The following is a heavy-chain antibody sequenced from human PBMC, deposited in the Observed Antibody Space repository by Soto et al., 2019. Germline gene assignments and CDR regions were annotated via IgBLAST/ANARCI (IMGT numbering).Heavy chain of an antibody. V-gene: IGHV1-2*02. D-gene: IGHD3-3*01. J-gene: IGHJ3*02. CDR2: INPATGAA. CDR3: ARGGGVGVAGSAAFDM. Sequence: QLHLVQSGAVVKKPGASVTVSCSASGYPVTAYYMHWVRQAPGRGLEWMGAINPATGAAKYTQTFQGRVTTTRDTSTRGVFMELSGLTSEVVAVFFCARGGGVGVAGSAAFDMWGQGTLVTVSS. CDR1: GYPVTAYY.